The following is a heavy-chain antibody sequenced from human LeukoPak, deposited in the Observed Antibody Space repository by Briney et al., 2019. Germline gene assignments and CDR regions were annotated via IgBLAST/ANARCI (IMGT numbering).Heavy chain of an antibody. J-gene: IGHJ4*02. Sequence: ASVKVSCKASGYTFTGYYIHWVRQAPGQGLELMGWINPNSGGTYYAQTFQARVTMTRDTSISTAYMELSRLRSDDTALYYCARTASCGTNCYSHFDYWGQATLVTVSS. CDR2: INPNSGGT. D-gene: IGHD2-21*01. V-gene: IGHV1-2*02. CDR3: ARTASCGTNCYSHFDY. CDR1: GYTFTGYY.